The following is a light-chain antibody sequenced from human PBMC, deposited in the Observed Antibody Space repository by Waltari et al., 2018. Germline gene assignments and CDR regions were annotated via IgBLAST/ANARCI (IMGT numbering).Light chain of an antibody. CDR2: YDS. V-gene: IGLV3-21*04. Sequence: SYVVTQSPSVSVAPGETARITCGGDNIGSKSENWYQQRPGQAPVLVISYDSDRPSRTPGRFSGSNSGNTATLTISWVEADDEADYYCLVWHSTTDHHGVFGGGTKLTVL. J-gene: IGLJ2*01. CDR1: NIGSKS. CDR3: LVWHSTTDHHGV.